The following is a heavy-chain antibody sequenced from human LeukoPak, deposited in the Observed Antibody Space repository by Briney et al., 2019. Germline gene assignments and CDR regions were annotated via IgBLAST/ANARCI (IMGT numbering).Heavy chain of an antibody. V-gene: IGHV3-30-3*01. J-gene: IGHJ1*01. CDR3: ASGIAADEYFQH. CDR1: GFTFSSYA. Sequence: GGSLRLSCAASGFTFSSYAMHWVRQAPGKGLEWVAVISYDGSNKYYADSVKGRFTISRDNSKNTLYLQMNGLRAEDTAVYYCASGIAADEYFQHWGQGTLVTVSS. D-gene: IGHD6-13*01. CDR2: ISYDGSNK.